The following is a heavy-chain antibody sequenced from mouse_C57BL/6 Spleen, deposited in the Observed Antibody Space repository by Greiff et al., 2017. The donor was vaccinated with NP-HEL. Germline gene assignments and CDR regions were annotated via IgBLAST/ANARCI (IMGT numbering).Heavy chain of an antibody. CDR2: IDPENGDT. V-gene: IGHV14-4*01. CDR3: TTPYEYFY. Sequence: EVQLQQSGAELVRPGASVKLSCTASGFNIKDDYMHWVKQRPEQGLEWIGWIDPENGDTEYASKFQGKATITADTSSNTAYLQLSSLTSEDTAVYYCTTPYEYFYWGQGTTLTVSS. D-gene: IGHD2-4*01. CDR1: GFNIKDDY. J-gene: IGHJ2*01.